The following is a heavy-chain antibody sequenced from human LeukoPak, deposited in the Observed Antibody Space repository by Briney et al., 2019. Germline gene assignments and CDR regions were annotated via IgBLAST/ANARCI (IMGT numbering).Heavy chain of an antibody. CDR3: ARAKEYGYNYGPGFGFDP. J-gene: IGHJ5*02. CDR2: INHRGST. Sequence: SETLPLTCAVNRGSFIGYYWSWIRQPPGKGLEWIGEINHRGSTNYRPSLKRRVTIPVVTSKNQISLKLSPVTAADTAVYYCARAKEYGYNYGPGFGFDPWGQGTLVTVSS. V-gene: IGHV4-34*01. D-gene: IGHD5-18*01. CDR1: RGSFIGYY.